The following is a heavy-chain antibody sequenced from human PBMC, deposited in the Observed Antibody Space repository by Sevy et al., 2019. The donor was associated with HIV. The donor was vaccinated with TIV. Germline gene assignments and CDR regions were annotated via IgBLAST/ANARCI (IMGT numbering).Heavy chain of an antibody. D-gene: IGHD2-8*01. V-gene: IGHV3-23*01. CDR2: VSFGCGKI. CDR3: AREGCTRPHDY. CDR1: GFAFYDYS. J-gene: IGHJ4*02. Sequence: GGSLRLSCAASGFAFYDYSMSWIRQAPGKGLEWVATVSFGCGKINYADSVKGRFTISRDNSKNSFYLQMDNLGVEDTALYYGAREGCTRPHDYWGQGTRVTVSS.